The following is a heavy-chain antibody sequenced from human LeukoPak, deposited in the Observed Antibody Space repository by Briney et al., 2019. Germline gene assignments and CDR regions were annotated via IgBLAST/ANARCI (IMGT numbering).Heavy chain of an antibody. CDR1: GFTFSSYG. Sequence: AGGSLRLSCAASGFTFSSYGMHWVRQAPGKGLEWVAFIRYDGSKKYYADSVKGRFTISRDNSKNTVYVQMNSLRAEDTAVYYCAKDGRWYSSSWDGGNDYWGQGILVTVSS. J-gene: IGHJ4*02. V-gene: IGHV3-30*02. D-gene: IGHD6-13*01. CDR2: IRYDGSKK. CDR3: AKDGRWYSSSWDGGNDY.